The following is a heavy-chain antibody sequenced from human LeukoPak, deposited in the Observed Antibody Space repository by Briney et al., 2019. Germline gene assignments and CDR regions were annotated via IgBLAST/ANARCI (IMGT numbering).Heavy chain of an antibody. CDR3: ARTYGDYDDAFDV. Sequence: SETLSLTCTVSSGSISSSTYYWGWIRQPPGKGLEWIGSTYYSGSTYNNPSLKSRVTIFVDTSKNQFSLKLSSVTATDTAVYYCARTYGDYDDAFDVWGQGTMVTVSS. CDR2: TYYSGST. J-gene: IGHJ3*01. V-gene: IGHV4-39*01. CDR1: SGSISSSTYY. D-gene: IGHD4-17*01.